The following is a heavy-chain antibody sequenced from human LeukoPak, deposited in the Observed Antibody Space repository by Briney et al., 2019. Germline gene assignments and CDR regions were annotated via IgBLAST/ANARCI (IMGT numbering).Heavy chain of an antibody. CDR1: GFTFSSYW. Sequence: GGSLRLSCAASGFTFSSYWMSWVCQAPGKGLEWVANIKQDGSEKYYVDSVKGRFTISRDNAKNSLYLQMNSLRAEDTAVYYCASFATMVRGVLTDWGQGTLVTVSS. CDR2: IKQDGSEK. J-gene: IGHJ4*02. D-gene: IGHD3-10*01. CDR3: ASFATMVRGVLTD. V-gene: IGHV3-7*01.